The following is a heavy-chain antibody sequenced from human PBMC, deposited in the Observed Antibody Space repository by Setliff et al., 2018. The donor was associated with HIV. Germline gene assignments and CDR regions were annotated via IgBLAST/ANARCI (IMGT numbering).Heavy chain of an antibody. Sequence: LSLTCTVSGGSIINNFWSWIRLPPGKGLEWVGYISYNGITTYNPSLKSRVTISVDTSKNQFSLKLTSVTAADTAVYYCARHRPWEVDVFDIWGQGTMVTVSS. V-gene: IGHV4-59*08. J-gene: IGHJ3*02. CDR3: ARHRPWEVDVFDI. CDR1: GGSIINNF. D-gene: IGHD1-26*01. CDR2: ISYNGIT.